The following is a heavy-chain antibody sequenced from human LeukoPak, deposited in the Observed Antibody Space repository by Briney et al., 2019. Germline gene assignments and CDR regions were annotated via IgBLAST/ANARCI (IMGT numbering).Heavy chain of an antibody. CDR1: GFTFSSYS. V-gene: IGHV3-21*01. D-gene: IGHD5-12*01. J-gene: IGHJ4*02. CDR3: ARDPRGYSGYDYDY. Sequence: GGSLRLSCAASGFTFSSYSMNWVRQAPGKGLEWVSSISSSSSYIYYADSVKGRFTISRDNAKNSLYLQMNSLRGEDTAVYCCARDPRGYSGYDYDYWGEGTLVTVSS. CDR2: ISSSSSYI.